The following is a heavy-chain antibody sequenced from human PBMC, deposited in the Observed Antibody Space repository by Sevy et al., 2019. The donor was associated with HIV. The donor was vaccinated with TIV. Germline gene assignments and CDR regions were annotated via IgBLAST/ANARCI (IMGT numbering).Heavy chain of an antibody. Sequence: GGSLRLSCAASGFTFDDYGINWVRQAPGKGLEWVSGISWNSGSIGYADSVKGRFTISRDNAKNSLYLQMNSLRPDDTGLYYCAKDVGQWLGKDAFDVWGRGIMVTVSS. CDR3: AKDVGQWLGKDAFDV. V-gene: IGHV3-9*01. CDR1: GFTFDDYG. J-gene: IGHJ3*01. D-gene: IGHD6-19*01. CDR2: ISWNSGSI.